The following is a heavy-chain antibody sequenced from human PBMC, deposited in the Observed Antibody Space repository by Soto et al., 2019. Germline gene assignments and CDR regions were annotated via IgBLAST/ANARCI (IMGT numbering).Heavy chain of an antibody. D-gene: IGHD4-17*01. CDR1: GFTFSSYS. J-gene: IGHJ3*02. V-gene: IGHV3-48*02. Sequence: EVQLVESGGGLVQPGGSLRLSCAASGFTFSSYSMNWVRQAPGKGLEWVSYISSSSSTIYYADSVKGRFTISRDNAKNSLYLQMNSLIDEDTAVYYCARARDYRSRAFDIWGQGTMVTVSS. CDR3: ARARDYRSRAFDI. CDR2: ISSSSSTI.